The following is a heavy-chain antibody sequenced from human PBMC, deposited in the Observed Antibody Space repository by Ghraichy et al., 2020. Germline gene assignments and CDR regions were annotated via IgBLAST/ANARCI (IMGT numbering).Heavy chain of an antibody. CDR1: GFTFSNAW. V-gene: IGHV3-15*01. CDR3: TSGLVGASATRP. J-gene: IGHJ5*02. D-gene: IGHD1-26*01. CDR2: IKSKTDGGTT. Sequence: GGSLRLSCAASGFTFSNAWMSWVRQAPGKGLEWVGRIKSKTDGGTTDYAAPVKGRFTISRDDSKNTLYLQMNSLKTEDTAVYYCTSGLVGASATRPWGQGTLVTVSS.